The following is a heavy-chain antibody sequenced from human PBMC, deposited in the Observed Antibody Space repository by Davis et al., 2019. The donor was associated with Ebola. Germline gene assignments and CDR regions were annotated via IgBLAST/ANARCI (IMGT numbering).Heavy chain of an antibody. Sequence: ASVQDTCKASGYILSNYCMLCVRQSPRQGVVWRGRINPNGGATTYAQKFQGRVTMTRDTSTSTVYMELSSLSSEDTAVYYCAKVDYAGGENWGQGTLVTVSS. CDR1: GYILSNYC. D-gene: IGHD3-16*01. CDR2: INPNGGAT. CDR3: AKVDYAGGEN. J-gene: IGHJ4*02. V-gene: IGHV1-46*03.